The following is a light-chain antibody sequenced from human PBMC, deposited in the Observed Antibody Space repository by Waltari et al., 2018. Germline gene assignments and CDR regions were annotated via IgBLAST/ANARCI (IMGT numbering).Light chain of an antibody. Sequence: DIKMTQSPSSLSASVGDRVNITCRASQTITNYINWYQQKSGKAPKLLIYAASSLQSGVPSRFSGSGSGTDFTLTITSLQPEDFATYHCQQSYSTPWTFGQGTKVEIK. CDR2: AAS. CDR1: QTITNY. J-gene: IGKJ1*01. CDR3: QQSYSTPWT. V-gene: IGKV1-39*01.